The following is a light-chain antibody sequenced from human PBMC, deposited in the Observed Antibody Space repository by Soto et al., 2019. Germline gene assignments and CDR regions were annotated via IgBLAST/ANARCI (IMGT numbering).Light chain of an antibody. J-gene: IGKJ2*01. V-gene: IGKV1-5*01. CDR2: DAS. Sequence: DIPMTQSPSTLSASIGDTVTLTCRASQSLTGRLAWYQQKPGRPPKLLIYDASILESGVPSRFSGSESGADFTLTISSLRPDDFATFYCQQYYVYPYTFGQGTRL. CDR1: QSLTGR. CDR3: QQYYVYPYT.